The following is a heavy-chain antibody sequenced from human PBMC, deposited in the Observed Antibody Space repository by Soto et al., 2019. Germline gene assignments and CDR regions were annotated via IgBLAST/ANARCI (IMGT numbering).Heavy chain of an antibody. V-gene: IGHV4-59*01. CDR2: IYYTGNT. CDR3: ARARTSSAVDFDY. J-gene: IGHJ4*02. Sequence: SETLSLTCTVSGGSISSYYWSWIRQPPGKGLEWIGYIYYTGNTNYNPSLKSRVTISVDTSKNQFSLKLTSLTAADTAVYYCARARTSSAVDFDYWGQGTLVIVSS. D-gene: IGHD6-19*01. CDR1: GGSISSYY.